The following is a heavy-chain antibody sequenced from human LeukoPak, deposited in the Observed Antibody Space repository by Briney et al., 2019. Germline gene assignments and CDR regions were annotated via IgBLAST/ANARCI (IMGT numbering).Heavy chain of an antibody. CDR1: GFTFSSYA. CDR2: ISSNGGST. Sequence: GGSLRLSCAASGFTFSSYAMHWVRQAPGKGLEYVSAISSNGGSTYYANSVKGRFTIPRDNSKNTLYLQMGSLRAEDMAVYYCAVGNGYSSGWLDYWGQGTLVTVSS. V-gene: IGHV3-64*01. CDR3: AVGNGYSSGWLDY. D-gene: IGHD6-19*01. J-gene: IGHJ4*02.